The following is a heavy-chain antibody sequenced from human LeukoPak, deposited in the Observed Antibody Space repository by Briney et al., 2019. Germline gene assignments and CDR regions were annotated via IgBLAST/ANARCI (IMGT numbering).Heavy chain of an antibody. V-gene: IGHV3-30*04. Sequence: GRSLRLSCAASGFTFSSYAMHWVRQAPGKGLEWVAVISHDGGNKYYADSVKGRFTISRDNSKNTLYLQMNSLRAEDTAVYYCARVVVSSSSDYFDYWGQGTLVTVSS. D-gene: IGHD6-6*01. CDR3: ARVVVSSSSDYFDY. J-gene: IGHJ4*02. CDR2: ISHDGGNK. CDR1: GFTFSSYA.